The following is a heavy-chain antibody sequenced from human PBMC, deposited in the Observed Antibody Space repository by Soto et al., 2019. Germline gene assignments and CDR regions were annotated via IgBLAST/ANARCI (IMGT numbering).Heavy chain of an antibody. J-gene: IGHJ4*02. CDR1: GCTSTRYG. V-gene: IGHV1-18*01. CDR2: ISAYNGNT. CDR3: ARGYSYGPIDY. D-gene: IGHD5-18*01. Sequence: ASLKVSCKASGCTSTRYGIRWVRPAPGQEVEWMGGISAYNGNTNYAQKIHGRVTMTTDTSTSTAYMELRSLRSDDTAVYYCARGYSYGPIDYWGQGTLVTVSS.